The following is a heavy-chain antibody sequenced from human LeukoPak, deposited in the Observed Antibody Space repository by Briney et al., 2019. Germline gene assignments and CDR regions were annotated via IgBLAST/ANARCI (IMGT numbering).Heavy chain of an antibody. CDR2: IYYSGST. V-gene: IGHV4-61*05. Sequence: SETLSLTCTVSGGSISSSSYYWGWIRQPPGKGLEWIGYIYYSGSTNYNPSLKSRVTISVDTSENQFSLKLSSVTAADTAVYYCALLGGSYSRTFDYWGQGTLVTVSS. CDR1: GGSISSSSYY. J-gene: IGHJ4*02. CDR3: ALLGGSYSRTFDY. D-gene: IGHD1-26*01.